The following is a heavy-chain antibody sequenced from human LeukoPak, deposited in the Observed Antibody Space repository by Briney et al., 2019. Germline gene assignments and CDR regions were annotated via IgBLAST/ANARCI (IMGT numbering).Heavy chain of an antibody. D-gene: IGHD3-10*01. CDR2: ISSDGSDK. CDR3: AKGVRGVIAYYFDY. CDR1: GFTFSSYV. J-gene: IGHJ4*02. V-gene: IGHV3-30*18. Sequence: GRSLRLSCAASGFTFSSYVMHWVRQAPGKGLEWVAVISSDGSDKYYAESGKGRFTISRDNSKNQLYLQMNSLRAEDTAVYYCAKGVRGVIAYYFDYRGQGTLVTVSS.